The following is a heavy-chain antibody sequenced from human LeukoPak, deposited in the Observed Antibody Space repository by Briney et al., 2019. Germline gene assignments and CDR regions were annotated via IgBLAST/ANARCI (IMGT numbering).Heavy chain of an antibody. CDR2: INQEGSEK. V-gene: IGHV3-7*01. J-gene: IGHJ4*02. CDR3: ARERDGRFFDY. CDR1: GLIFRSYW. Sequence: GGSLRLSCEVPGLIFRSYWMSWVRQAPGKGLEWVANINQEGSEKYFEDSVKGRFTISRDNAKNSLHLQMNTLRAEDTAVYYCARERDGRFFDYWGQGTLVTVSS. D-gene: IGHD5-24*01.